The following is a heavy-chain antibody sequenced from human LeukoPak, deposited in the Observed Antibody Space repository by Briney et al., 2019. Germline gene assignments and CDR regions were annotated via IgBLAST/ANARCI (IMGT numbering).Heavy chain of an antibody. Sequence: SVKVSCKASGGTFSSYAISWVRQAPGQGLEWMGRIIPILGIANYAQKFQGRVTITADKSTSTAYMELSSLRSEDTAVYYCARPLDKYDRGPMAAFDIWGQGTMVTVSS. CDR2: IIPILGIA. CDR3: ARPLDKYDRGPMAAFDI. CDR1: GGTFSSYA. J-gene: IGHJ3*02. V-gene: IGHV1-69*04. D-gene: IGHD3-10*01.